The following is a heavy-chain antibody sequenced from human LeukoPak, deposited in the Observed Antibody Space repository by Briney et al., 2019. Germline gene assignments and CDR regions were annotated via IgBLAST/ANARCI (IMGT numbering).Heavy chain of an antibody. Sequence: SETLSPTCAVYGGSFSGYYWSWIRQPPGKGLEWIGEINHSGSTNYNPSLKSRVTISVDTSKNQFSLKLSSVTAADTAVYYCARGQTATNDNWFDPWGQGTLVTVSS. D-gene: IGHD2-15*01. CDR1: GGSFSGYY. CDR2: INHSGST. CDR3: ARGQTATNDNWFDP. J-gene: IGHJ5*02. V-gene: IGHV4-34*01.